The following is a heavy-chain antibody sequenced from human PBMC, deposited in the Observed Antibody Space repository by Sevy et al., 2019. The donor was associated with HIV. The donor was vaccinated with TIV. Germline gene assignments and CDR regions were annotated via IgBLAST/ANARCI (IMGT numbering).Heavy chain of an antibody. V-gene: IGHV3-11*01. CDR3: ARDRYTRSWFDS. Sequence: GGSPRLSCAASGFTFSDYYMAWIRQAPGKGLEWVSYISTSGRSIYYADSVKGRFTISRDNAKNSLYLQMNSLRAEDTAIYYCARDRYTRSWFDSWGQGTLVTVSS. D-gene: IGHD2-2*02. J-gene: IGHJ5*01. CDR2: ISTSGRSI. CDR1: GFTFSDYY.